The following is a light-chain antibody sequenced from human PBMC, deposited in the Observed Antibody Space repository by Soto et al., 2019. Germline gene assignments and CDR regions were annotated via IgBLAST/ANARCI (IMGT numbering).Light chain of an antibody. CDR1: VLANKH. CDR2: KDT. Sequence: SYELTQPSSVSVSPGQTARITCSGDVLANKHARWFQQKPGQAPLLVIYKDTERPSRIPERFSGSRSGTTVTLTINEAQIEDEADYHCYSATDKMGVFGGGTQLTVL. J-gene: IGLJ3*02. V-gene: IGLV3-27*01. CDR3: YSATDKMGV.